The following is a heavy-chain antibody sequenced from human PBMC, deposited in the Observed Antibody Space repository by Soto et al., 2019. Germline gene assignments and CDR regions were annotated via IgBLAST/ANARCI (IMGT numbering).Heavy chain of an antibody. J-gene: IGHJ4*02. CDR1: GGTFSSSA. CDR2: IIPIFGTA. V-gene: IGHV1-69*06. CDR3: ARAGMEWLPFDY. D-gene: IGHD3-3*01. Sequence: QVQLVQSGAEVKKPGSSVKVSCKASGGTFSSSAISWVRQAPGQGLEWMGGIIPIFGTANYAQTFQGRVTITADKSTSTAYMELSSLRSEDTAVYYCARAGMEWLPFDYWGQGTLVTVSS.